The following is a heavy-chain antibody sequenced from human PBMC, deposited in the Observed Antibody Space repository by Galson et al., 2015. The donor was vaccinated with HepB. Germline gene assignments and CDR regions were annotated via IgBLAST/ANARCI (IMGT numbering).Heavy chain of an antibody. Sequence: LRPSCAASGFTVSSNYMSWVRQAPGKGLEWVSVIYSGGSTYYADSVKGRFTISRDNSKNTLYLQMNSLRAEDTAVYYCARVDSSGYYGYFQHWGQGTLVTVSS. CDR1: GFTVSSNY. V-gene: IGHV3-53*01. J-gene: IGHJ1*01. CDR3: ARVDSSGYYGYFQH. D-gene: IGHD3-22*01. CDR2: IYSGGST.